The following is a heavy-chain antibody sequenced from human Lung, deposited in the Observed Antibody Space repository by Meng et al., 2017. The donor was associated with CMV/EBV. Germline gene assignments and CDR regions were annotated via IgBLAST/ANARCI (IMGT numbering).Heavy chain of an antibody. CDR3: ASEEGYGSGSYFGDY. J-gene: IGHJ4*02. CDR1: GFTLSNYG. V-gene: IGHV3-33*01. CDR2: VWYGRSKK. D-gene: IGHD3-10*01. Sequence: SGFTLSNYGLPWVRQAPGKWLGWVAIVWYGRSKKFYAASVKGRFTISRDNSKNTLYLQMNNLSVEDMAVYYCASEEGYGSGSYFGDYWSQGTLVTV.